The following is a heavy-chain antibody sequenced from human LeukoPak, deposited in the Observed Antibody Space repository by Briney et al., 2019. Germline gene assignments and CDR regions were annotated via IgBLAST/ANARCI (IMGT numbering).Heavy chain of an antibody. CDR1: GFTFSSYA. D-gene: IGHD3-22*01. Sequence: GGSLRLSCAASGFTFSSYAMSWVRQAPGKGLEWVSAISGSGGSTYYADSVKGRFTISRDNSKNTLYLQMNSLRAEDTAVYYCAKDLGNYYYDSSGLLSFDYWGQGTLVTVSS. CDR3: AKDLGNYYYDSSGLLSFDY. J-gene: IGHJ4*02. V-gene: IGHV3-23*01. CDR2: ISGSGGST.